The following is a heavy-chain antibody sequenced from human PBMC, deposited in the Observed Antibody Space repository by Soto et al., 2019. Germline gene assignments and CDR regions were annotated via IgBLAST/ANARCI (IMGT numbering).Heavy chain of an antibody. V-gene: IGHV4-39*01. Sequence: SETLSLTCSVSGYSVSSSDYYWAWISQPPGKGLEWIGSMLYSGLTYYNPSLKSRVTLSVDTSKNQFSVRLNSVTASDTAVYYCAPLSVSLSGPYGIHVWGQGTTVTVS. CDR2: MLYSGLT. J-gene: IGHJ6*02. D-gene: IGHD2-15*01. CDR3: APLSVSLSGPYGIHV. CDR1: GYSVSSSDYY.